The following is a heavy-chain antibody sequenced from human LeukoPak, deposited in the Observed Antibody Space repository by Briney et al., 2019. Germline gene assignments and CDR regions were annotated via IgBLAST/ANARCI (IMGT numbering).Heavy chain of an antibody. D-gene: IGHD2-15*01. Sequence: GGSLRLSCAASGFTFSSYGMPWVRQAPGKGLEWVAVISYDGSNKYHADSVKGRFTISRDNSKNTLYLQMNSLRAEDTAVYYCAKDHRRYCSGGSCYSFDYWGQGTLVTVSS. CDR2: ISYDGSNK. CDR3: AKDHRRYCSGGSCYSFDY. CDR1: GFTFSSYG. V-gene: IGHV3-30*18. J-gene: IGHJ4*02.